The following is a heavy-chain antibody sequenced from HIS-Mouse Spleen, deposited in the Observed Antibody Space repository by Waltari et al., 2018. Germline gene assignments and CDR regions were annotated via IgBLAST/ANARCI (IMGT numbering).Heavy chain of an antibody. J-gene: IGHJ4*02. CDR3: ARRGGWYFDY. D-gene: IGHD3-10*01. CDR1: GGSFSGYY. V-gene: IGHV4-34*01. Sequence: QVQLQQWGAGLLKPSETLSLTCAVYGGSFSGYYCSWIRQPPGKGLEWIGEINHSGSTNYNPSLKGRVTISVDTSKNQFSLKLSSVTAADTAVYYCARRGGWYFDYWGQGTLVTVSS. CDR2: INHSGST.